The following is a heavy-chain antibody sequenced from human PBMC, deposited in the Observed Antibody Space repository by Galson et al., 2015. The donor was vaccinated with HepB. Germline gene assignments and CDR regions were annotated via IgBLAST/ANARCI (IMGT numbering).Heavy chain of an antibody. D-gene: IGHD3-10*01. CDR2: ISYDGSNK. J-gene: IGHJ6*02. CDR3: ARRIGGYYGMDV. CDR1: GFTFSSYA. Sequence: LRLSCAASGFTFSSYAMHWVRQAPGKGLEWVAVISYDGSNKYYADSVKGRFTISRGNSKNTLYLQMNSLRAEDTAVYYCARRIGGYYGMDVWGQGTTVTVSS. V-gene: IGHV3-30-3*01.